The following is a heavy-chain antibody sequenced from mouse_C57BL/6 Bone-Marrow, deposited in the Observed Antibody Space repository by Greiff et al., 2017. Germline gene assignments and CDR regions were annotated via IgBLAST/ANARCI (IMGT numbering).Heavy chain of an antibody. J-gene: IGHJ3*01. CDR2: SRNKANDYTT. CDR1: GFTFSDFY. V-gene: IGHV7-1*01. D-gene: IGHD2-2*01. CDR3: ARDDYGYHFAY. Sequence: EVKLVESGGGLVQSGRSLRLSCATSGFTFSDFYMEWVRQAPGKGLEWIAASRNKANDYTTEYSASVKGRFIVSRDTSQSILYLQMNALRAEDTAIYYCARDDYGYHFAYWGQGTLVTVSA.